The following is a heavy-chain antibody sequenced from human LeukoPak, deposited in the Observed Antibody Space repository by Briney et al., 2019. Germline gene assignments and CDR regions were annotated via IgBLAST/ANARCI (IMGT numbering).Heavy chain of an antibody. D-gene: IGHD6-13*01. CDR2: IKQDGSEK. CDR1: GFTFSSYW. CDR3: ARLRIAVAGWFDP. Sequence: GGSLRLSCAASGFTFSSYWMSWVRQAPGKGLEWVANIKQDGSEKYYVDSVKGRFTISRDNAKNSLYLQMNSLRAEDTAVYYCARLRIAVAGWFDPWGQGTLVTVSS. J-gene: IGHJ5*02. V-gene: IGHV3-7*03.